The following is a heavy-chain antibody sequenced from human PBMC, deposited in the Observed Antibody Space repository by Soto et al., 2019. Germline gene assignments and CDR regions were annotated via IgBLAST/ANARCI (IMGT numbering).Heavy chain of an antibody. J-gene: IGHJ3*02. CDR2: ISSSGSTI. D-gene: IGHD3-16*02. CDR1: GFTFSDYY. V-gene: IGHV3-11*01. CDR3: ARDLRYIWGSYRRSLPDAFDI. Sequence: GALRLSCAASGFTFSDYYMSWIRQAPGKGLEWVSYISSSGSTIYYAGSVKGRFTISRDNAKNSLYLQMNSLRAEDTAVYYCARDLRYIWGSYRRSLPDAFDIWGQGTMVTVSS.